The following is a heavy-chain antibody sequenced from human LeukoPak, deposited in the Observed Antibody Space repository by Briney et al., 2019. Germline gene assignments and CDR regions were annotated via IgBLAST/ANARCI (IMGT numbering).Heavy chain of an antibody. V-gene: IGHV1-18*01. D-gene: IGHD3-16*01. CDR3: ARGSYTSWASSWFDP. CDR2: ISAYNGNT. CDR1: GYTFTSYG. J-gene: IGHJ5*02. Sequence: ASVKVSCKASGYTFTSYGISWVRQAPGQGLEWMGWISAYNGNTNYAQKFQGRVTMTTDTSTSTAYMELRSLRSDDTAVYYCARGSYTSWASSWFDPWGQGTLVTVSS.